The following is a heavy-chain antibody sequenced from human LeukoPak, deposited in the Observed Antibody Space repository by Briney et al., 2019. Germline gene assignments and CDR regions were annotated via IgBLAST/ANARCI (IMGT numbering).Heavy chain of an antibody. D-gene: IGHD6-19*01. J-gene: IGHJ4*02. CDR1: GGTFSSYA. V-gene: IGHV1-69*05. CDR2: IIPIFGTA. CDR3: ARRYSSGWYIY. Sequence: GSSVNVSCKASGGTFSSYAISWVRQAPGLGLEWMGGIIPIFGTANYAQKFQGRVTITKDESTSTAYMELSSLRSEDTAVYYCARRYSSGWYIYWGQGTLVTVSS.